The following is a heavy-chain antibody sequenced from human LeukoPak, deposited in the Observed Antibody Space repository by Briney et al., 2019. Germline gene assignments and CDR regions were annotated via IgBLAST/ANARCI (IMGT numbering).Heavy chain of an antibody. J-gene: IGHJ2*01. CDR1: GGSISSSSYY. CDR3: ARRLKTDPGPWYFDL. CDR2: IYYSGST. D-gene: IGHD1-14*01. V-gene: IGHV4-39*01. Sequence: SKTLSLTCTVSGGSISSSSYYWGWLRQPPGKGLEWIGSIYYSGSTYYNPSLKSRVTISVDTSKNQFSLKLSSVTAADTAVYYCARRLKTDPGPWYFDLWGRGTLVTVSS.